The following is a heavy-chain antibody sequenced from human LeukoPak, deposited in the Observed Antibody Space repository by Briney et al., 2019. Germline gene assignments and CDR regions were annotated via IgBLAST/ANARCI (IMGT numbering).Heavy chain of an antibody. V-gene: IGHV4-39*07. J-gene: IGHJ4*02. Sequence: SETLSLTCTVSGGSISSSYYYWGWILQPPWKGLEWIGSIYYSGSTYYNPSLKSRVTISVDTSKNQFSLKLTSVTAADTAVYYCARDNWGSLDYWGQGILVTVSS. D-gene: IGHD7-27*01. CDR3: ARDNWGSLDY. CDR1: GGSISSSYYY. CDR2: IYYSGST.